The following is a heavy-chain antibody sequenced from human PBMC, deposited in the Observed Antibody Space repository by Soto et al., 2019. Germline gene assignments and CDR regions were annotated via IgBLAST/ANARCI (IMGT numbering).Heavy chain of an antibody. CDR1: GYTFSSYG. CDR2: ISGYNSNT. J-gene: IGHJ3*02. Sequence: QVQLVQSGAEVKKPGASVKVSCKACGYTFSSYGISWVRQAPGQGLEWMGWISGYNSNTNYAQKLQGRVTMTTDTSTSTAYMELRSLRSDDTAVYYCASRGSSSWYSVNAFDIWGQGTMVTVSS. CDR3: ASRGSSSWYSVNAFDI. D-gene: IGHD6-13*01. V-gene: IGHV1-18*01.